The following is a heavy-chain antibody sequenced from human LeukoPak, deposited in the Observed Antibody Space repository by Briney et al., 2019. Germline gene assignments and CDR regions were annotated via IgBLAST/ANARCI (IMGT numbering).Heavy chain of an antibody. J-gene: IGHJ4*02. Sequence: ASVKVSCKASGGTFSSYAISWVRQAPGQGLEWMGGIIPIFGTANYAQKFQGRVTITTDESTSTAYMELSSLRSEDTAVYYCARGLTYGGNSVSYFDYWGQGTLVTVSS. V-gene: IGHV1-69*05. CDR3: ARGLTYGGNSVSYFDY. D-gene: IGHD4-23*01. CDR1: GGTFSSYA. CDR2: IIPIFGTA.